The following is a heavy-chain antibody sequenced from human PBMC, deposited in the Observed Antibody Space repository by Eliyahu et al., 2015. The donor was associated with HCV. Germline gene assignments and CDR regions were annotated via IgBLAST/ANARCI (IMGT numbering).Heavy chain of an antibody. CDR3: AGGLNAWYFDY. CDR1: GDSISSYY. J-gene: IGHJ4*02. CDR2: TYYGGST. Sequence: QVQLQESGPGLVKPSETLSLTCTVSGDSISSYYWSWIRQPPGKGLEWIGYTYYGGSTNYNPSLKSRVTISVDTSKNQFSLKLSSVTAADTAVYSCAGGLNAWYFDYWGQGTLVTVSS. V-gene: IGHV4-59*01. D-gene: IGHD6-13*01.